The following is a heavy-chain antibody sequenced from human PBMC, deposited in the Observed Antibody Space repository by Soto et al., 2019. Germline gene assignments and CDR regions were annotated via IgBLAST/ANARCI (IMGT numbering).Heavy chain of an antibody. CDR2: IYYSVST. CDR3: ARVWGGAFDI. D-gene: IGHD3-10*01. V-gene: IGHV4-59*01. J-gene: IGHJ3*02. CDR1: CGSISSYY. Sequence: SETLSLTCTVSCGSISSYYWSWIRQPPGKGLEWIGYIYYSVSTNYNPSLKSRVTISVDTSKNQFSLKLSSVTAADTAVYYCARVWGGAFDIWGQRTMVTVSS.